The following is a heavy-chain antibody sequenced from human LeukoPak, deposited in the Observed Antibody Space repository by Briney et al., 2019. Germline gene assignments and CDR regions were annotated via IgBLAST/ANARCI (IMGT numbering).Heavy chain of an antibody. CDR1: GGSFSGYY. CDR3: ARPPVERYSSSWYERTPRYFQH. V-gene: IGHV4-34*01. J-gene: IGHJ1*01. Sequence: SETLSLTCAVYGGSFSGYYWSWIRQPPGKGLEWIGEINHSGSTNYNPSLKSRVTISVDTSKNQFSLKLSSVTAADTAVYYCARPPVERYSSSWYERTPRYFQHWGQGTLVTVSS. D-gene: IGHD6-13*01. CDR2: INHSGST.